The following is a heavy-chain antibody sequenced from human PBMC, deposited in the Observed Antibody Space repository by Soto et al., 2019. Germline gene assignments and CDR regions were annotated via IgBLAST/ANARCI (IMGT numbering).Heavy chain of an antibody. CDR2: INHSGST. D-gene: IGHD3-10*01. CDR1: GGSFRGYS. V-gene: IGHV4-34*01. CDR3: ARGRAYYGSGIYYYGMDV. J-gene: IGHJ6*02. Sequence: SETLSLTCAVYGGSFRGYSWSWIRQPPGKGLEWIGEINHSGSTNYNPSLKSRVTISVDTSKNQFSLKLSSVTAADTAVYYCARGRAYYGSGIYYYGMDVWGQGTTVT.